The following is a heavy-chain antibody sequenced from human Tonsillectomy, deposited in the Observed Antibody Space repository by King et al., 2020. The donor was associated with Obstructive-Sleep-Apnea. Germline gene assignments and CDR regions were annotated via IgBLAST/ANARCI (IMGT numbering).Heavy chain of an antibody. CDR2: INHSGST. CDR3: ARRVVPAASGGYYYYYGMDV. CDR1: GGSFSGYY. Sequence: VQLQQWGAGLLKPSETLSLTCAVYGGSFSGYYWSWIRQPPGKGLEWIGEINHSGSTNYNPSLKSRVTILVDTSKNQFSLKLSSVTAADTAVYYCARRVVPAASGGYYYYYGMDVWGQGTTVTVSS. V-gene: IGHV4-34*01. J-gene: IGHJ6*02. D-gene: IGHD2-2*01.